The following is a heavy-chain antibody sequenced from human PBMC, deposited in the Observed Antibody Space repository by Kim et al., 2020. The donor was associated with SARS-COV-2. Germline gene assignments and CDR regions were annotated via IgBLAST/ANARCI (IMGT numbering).Heavy chain of an antibody. CDR2: IYPGDSDT. CDR1: GYSFTSYW. J-gene: IGHJ5*02. CDR3: ARRQSGYDYSNWFDP. D-gene: IGHD5-12*01. Sequence: GESLKISCKGSGYSFTSYWIGWVRQMPGKGLEWMGIIYPGDSDTRYSPSFQGQVTISADKSISTAYLQWSSLKASDTAMYYCARRQSGYDYSNWFDPWGQGTLVTVSS. V-gene: IGHV5-51*01.